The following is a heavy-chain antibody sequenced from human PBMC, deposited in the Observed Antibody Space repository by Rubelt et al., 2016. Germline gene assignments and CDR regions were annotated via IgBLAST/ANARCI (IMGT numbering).Heavy chain of an antibody. J-gene: IGHJ4*02. CDR2: IKIKTDGGTK. CDR1: VFTFSNAC. D-gene: IGHD6-6*01. CDR3: TTDGDSSSSGWTT. Sequence: EVQLVESGGGLVKPGGSLRLSCAASVFTFSNACMSWVLQAPWKGLEWVGRIKIKTDGGTKDYAAAVKDRFTTSREDSKNTMYRQMNSLKTEETAVYYCTTDGDSSSSGWTTWGQGTLVTVSS. V-gene: IGHV3-15*01.